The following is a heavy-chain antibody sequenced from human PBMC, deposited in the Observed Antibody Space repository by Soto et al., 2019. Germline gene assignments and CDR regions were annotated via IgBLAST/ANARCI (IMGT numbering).Heavy chain of an antibody. CDR1: GFTFSCYG. Sequence: QVQLVESGGGVVQPGRSLRLSCAASGFTFSCYGMQWVRQAPGKGLEWVAVIWSDGSNKYYADSVKGRFTISRDNSKNTRYLQMNSLRAEDTAVYYCASLVAGATGAFDIWGQGTMVPVSS. D-gene: IGHD1-26*01. V-gene: IGHV3-33*01. CDR3: ASLVAGATGAFDI. J-gene: IGHJ3*02. CDR2: IWSDGSNK.